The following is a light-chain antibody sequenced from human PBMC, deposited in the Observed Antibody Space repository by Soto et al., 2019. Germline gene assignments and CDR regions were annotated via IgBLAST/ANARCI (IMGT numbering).Light chain of an antibody. V-gene: IGLV2-14*01. CDR1: SSDVGSYNY. CDR2: DVS. Sequence: QSALTQPASVSGSPGQSITISCTGTSSDVGSYNYVSWYQQYPGKAPKLMIYDVSNRPSGVSYRFSGSKSGNTASLTISGLQAEDEADYYCSSYTTSITHVVLGGGTKLTVL. CDR3: SSYTTSITHVV. J-gene: IGLJ2*01.